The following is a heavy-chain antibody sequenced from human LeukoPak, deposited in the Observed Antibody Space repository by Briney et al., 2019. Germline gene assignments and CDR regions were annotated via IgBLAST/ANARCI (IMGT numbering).Heavy chain of an antibody. Sequence: ASVKVSRKASGYTFTGYYMHWVRQAPGQGLEWMGWINPNSGGTNYAQKFQGRVTLTRDTSISTAYMELSRLRSGDTAVYYCARDKAAAGKDYYYYMDVWGKGTTVTVSS. D-gene: IGHD6-13*01. CDR2: INPNSGGT. CDR3: ARDKAAAGKDYYYYMDV. J-gene: IGHJ6*03. V-gene: IGHV1-2*02. CDR1: GYTFTGYY.